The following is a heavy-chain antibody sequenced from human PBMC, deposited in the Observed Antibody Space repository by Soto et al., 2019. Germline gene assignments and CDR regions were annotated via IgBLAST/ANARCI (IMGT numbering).Heavy chain of an antibody. Sequence: PGGSLRLSCAASGFTFSNAWLSWVRQAPGKGLEWVGRIKTKTDGGTIDYAAPVEGRFTTSRDDSKNTMDLPMNSLKTEDTTVYYCPTGIRSGSYWGQGTLVTVSS. CDR2: IKTKTDGGTI. CDR1: GFTFSNAW. CDR3: PTGIRSGSY. D-gene: IGHD3-10*01. V-gene: IGHV3-15*01. J-gene: IGHJ4*02.